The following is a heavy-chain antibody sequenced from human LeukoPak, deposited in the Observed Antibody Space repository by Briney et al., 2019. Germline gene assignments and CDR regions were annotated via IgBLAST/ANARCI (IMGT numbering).Heavy chain of an antibody. CDR2: IYYSGST. D-gene: IGHD3-16*01. V-gene: IGHV4-59*01. Sequence: PSETLSLTCTVSGGSISSYYWSWIRQPPGKGLEWIWYIYYSGSTNYNPSLKSRVTISVDTSKNQFSLKLSSVTAADTAVYYCARVGWGGNWFDPWGQGTLVTVSS. J-gene: IGHJ5*02. CDR3: ARVGWGGNWFDP. CDR1: GGSISSYY.